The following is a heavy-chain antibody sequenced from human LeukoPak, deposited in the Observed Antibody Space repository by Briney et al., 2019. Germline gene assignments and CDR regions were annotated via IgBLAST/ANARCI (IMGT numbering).Heavy chain of an antibody. CDR3: ARTDWRELPKPDY. D-gene: IGHD1-26*01. V-gene: IGHV4-59*08. Sequence: PSETLSLTCTVSGGSISSYYWSWIRQPPGKGLEWIGYIYYSGSTNYNPSLKSRVTISVDTSKNQFSLKMSSVTAADTAVYYCARTDWRELPKPDYWGQGTLVTVSS. J-gene: IGHJ4*02. CDR2: IYYSGST. CDR1: GGSISSYY.